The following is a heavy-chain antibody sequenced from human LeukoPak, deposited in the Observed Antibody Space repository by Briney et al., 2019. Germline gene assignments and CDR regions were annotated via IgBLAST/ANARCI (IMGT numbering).Heavy chain of an antibody. CDR2: IYYSGST. V-gene: IGHV4-59*01. CDR1: GGSISSYY. CDR3: ARVEYSYLPYYYYMDV. D-gene: IGHD5-18*01. Sequence: SETLSLTCTVSGGSISSYYWSWIRQPPEKGLEWIGYIYYSGSTNYNPSLKSRVTISVDTSKNQFSLKLSSVTAADTAVYYCARVEYSYLPYYYYMDVWGKGTTVTVSS. J-gene: IGHJ6*03.